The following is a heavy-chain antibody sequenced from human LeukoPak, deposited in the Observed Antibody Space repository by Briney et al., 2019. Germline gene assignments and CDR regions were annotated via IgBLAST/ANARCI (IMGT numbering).Heavy chain of an antibody. D-gene: IGHD6-19*01. CDR1: GFTFRSYD. V-gene: IGHV3-13*01. CDR3: ARGGIPVAGIDEIDF. J-gene: IGHJ4*02. Sequence: GGSLRLSCAASGFTFRSYDMHWVRQVTGKGLEWVSAIGIGGDTYYLDSVKSRFTISRENAKNSLYLQMDSLRAGDTAVYYCARGGIPVAGIDEIDFWGQGTLVTVAS. CDR2: IGIGGDT.